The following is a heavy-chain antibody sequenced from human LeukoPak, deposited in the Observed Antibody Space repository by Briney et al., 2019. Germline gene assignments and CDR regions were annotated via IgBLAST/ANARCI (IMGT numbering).Heavy chain of an antibody. CDR2: IKSKTDGGTT. J-gene: IGHJ6*03. CDR1: GFAFSNAW. D-gene: IGHD3-10*01. Sequence: GGSLRLSCAASGFAFSNAWMSWVRQAPGKGLEWVGRIKSKTDGGTTDYAAPVKGRFTISRDDSKNTLCLQMNSLKTEDTAVYYCTTMGYVVRGVILYYYYYMDVWGKGTTVTVSS. V-gene: IGHV3-15*01. CDR3: TTMGYVVRGVILYYYYYMDV.